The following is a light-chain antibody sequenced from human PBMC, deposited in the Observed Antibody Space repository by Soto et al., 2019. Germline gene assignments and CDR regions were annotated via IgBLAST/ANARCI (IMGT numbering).Light chain of an antibody. CDR1: QSVSSSY. CDR2: GAS. J-gene: IGKJ1*01. V-gene: IGKV3-20*01. Sequence: EIVLTQSPGTLSLSPGERATLSCRAIQSVSSSYLAWFQHKPGQAPRLLIYGASSRATGIPDRFSGSGSGTDFTLTVSRLEPEDFAVNYCQQYGFSPTWTFGQGTKVDIK. CDR3: QQYGFSPTWT.